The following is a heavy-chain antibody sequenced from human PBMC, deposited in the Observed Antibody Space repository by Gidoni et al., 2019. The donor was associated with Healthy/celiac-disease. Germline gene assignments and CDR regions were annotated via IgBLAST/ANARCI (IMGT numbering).Heavy chain of an antibody. CDR1: AGPFSSDT. Sequence: QVQLVQSGAEVKKPGSSVKVSCKASAGPFSSDTNRWVRQAPGQGLEWMGRVIPILGIANYAQKFQGRVTITADKSTSTAYMELSSLRSEDTAVYYCAGANVDTAMVAGMDVWGQGTTVTVSS. CDR3: AGANVDTAMVAGMDV. V-gene: IGHV1-69*02. J-gene: IGHJ6*02. CDR2: VIPILGIA. D-gene: IGHD5-18*01.